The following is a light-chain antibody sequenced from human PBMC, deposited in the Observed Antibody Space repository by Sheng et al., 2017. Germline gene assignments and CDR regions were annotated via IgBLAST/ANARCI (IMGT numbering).Light chain of an antibody. Sequence: QTVVTQEPSFSVSPGGTVTLTCGLSSGSVSTNYYPSWYQQTPGQAPRTLIYSTNTRSSGVPDRFSGSILGNKAALTITGAQADDESVYYCVLYMGSGIRVFGGGTKLTVL. V-gene: IGLV8-61*01. CDR2: STN. CDR3: VLYMGSGIRV. J-gene: IGLJ2*01. CDR1: SGSVSTNYY.